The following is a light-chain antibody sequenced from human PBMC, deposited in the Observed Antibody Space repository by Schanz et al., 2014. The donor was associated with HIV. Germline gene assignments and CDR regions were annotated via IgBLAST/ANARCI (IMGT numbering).Light chain of an antibody. CDR1: SSDIGGYNF. Sequence: QSALTQPASVAGSPGQSITIACTGTSSDIGGYNFVSWYQQHPGKAPKLTIYDVTKRSAGASVRFSGSKSGNTAYLTISGLQAEDEADYYCYSYAGSRVFGGGTKLTVL. J-gene: IGLJ3*02. V-gene: IGLV2-23*02. CDR2: DVT. CDR3: YSYAGSRV.